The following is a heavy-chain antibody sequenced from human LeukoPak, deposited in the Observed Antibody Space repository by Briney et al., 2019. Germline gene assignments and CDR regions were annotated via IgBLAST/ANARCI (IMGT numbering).Heavy chain of an antibody. J-gene: IGHJ5*02. CDR1: GGSFSGYY. CDR3: ARGLTTVSSYNWFDP. V-gene: IGHV4-34*01. CDR2: INHSGST. D-gene: IGHD4-11*01. Sequence: SETLSLTCAVYGGSFSGYYWSWIRQPPGKGLEWIGEINHSGSTNYNPSLKSRVTISVGTSKNQFSLKLSSVTAADTAVYYCARGLTTVSSYNWFDPWGQGTLVTVSS.